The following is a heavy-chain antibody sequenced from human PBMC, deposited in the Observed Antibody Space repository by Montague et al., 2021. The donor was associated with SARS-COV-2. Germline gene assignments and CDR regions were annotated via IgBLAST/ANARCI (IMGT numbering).Heavy chain of an antibody. Sequence: SLRLSCAASGFDFFNFDMAWVRQAPRRGLEWISDISSSGATILYADSLKGRFTISRDNIQKSLYLQMNSLRAEDTAVYYCATNKYCTLHDCLHGRHYFDHWGQGTRVTVSS. CDR1: GFDFFNFD. CDR2: ISSSGATI. D-gene: IGHD2-8*01. V-gene: IGHV3-48*03. CDR3: ATNKYCTLHDCLHGRHYFDH. J-gene: IGHJ4*02.